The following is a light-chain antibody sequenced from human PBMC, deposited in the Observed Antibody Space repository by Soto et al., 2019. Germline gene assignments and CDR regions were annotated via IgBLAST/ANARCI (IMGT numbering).Light chain of an antibody. J-gene: IGLJ2*01. CDR1: SSDVGSYNY. CDR3: CSYAGSYTFL. Sequence: QSALTQPASVSGSPGQSITISCTGTSSDVGSYNYVSWYQQHPGKAPKLMIYEVSDRPSGVPDRFSGSKSGNTASLTISGLQAEDEADYYCCSYAGSYTFLFGGGTKLTVL. CDR2: EVS. V-gene: IGLV2-11*01.